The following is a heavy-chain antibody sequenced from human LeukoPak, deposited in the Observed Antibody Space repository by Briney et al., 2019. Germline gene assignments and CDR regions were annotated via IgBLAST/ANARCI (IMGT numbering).Heavy chain of an antibody. J-gene: IGHJ4*02. CDR3: ARTITFGGVIVPRYFDY. Sequence: ASVKVSCKASGYTFTSYGISWVRQAPGQGLEWMGWISAYNGNTNYAQKLQGRVTMTTDTSTSTAYMELRSLRSDDTAVYYCARTITFGGVIVPRYFDYWGQGTLVTVSS. CDR2: ISAYNGNT. V-gene: IGHV1-18*01. CDR1: GYTFTSYG. D-gene: IGHD3-16*02.